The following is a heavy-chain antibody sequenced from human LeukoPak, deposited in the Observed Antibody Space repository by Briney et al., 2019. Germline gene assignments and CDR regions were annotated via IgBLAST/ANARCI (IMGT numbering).Heavy chain of an antibody. D-gene: IGHD1-26*01. CDR1: GFIFSSHA. V-gene: IGHV3-23*01. J-gene: IGHJ4*02. CDR3: ARQNSGSYYDY. CDR2: ISASGDTT. Sequence: GGSLRLSCAASGFIFSSHAMSWVRQAPGRGLEWVSGISASGDTTYYADSVKGRFTISRDNSKNTLYLQMNSLRAEDMAVYYCARQNSGSYYDYWGQGTLVTVSS.